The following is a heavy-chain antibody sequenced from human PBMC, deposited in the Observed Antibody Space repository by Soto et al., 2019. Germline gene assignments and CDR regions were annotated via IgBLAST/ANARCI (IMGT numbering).Heavy chain of an antibody. V-gene: IGHV3-21*01. CDR2: ISSTTNYI. Sequence: PGGSLRLSCAASGFTFTRYSMNWVRQAPGKGLEWVSSISSTTNYIYYADSMKGRFTVSRDNAKNSVYLEMDSLSAEDTAVYYCARESEDLTSNFDYWGQGTLVTVSS. J-gene: IGHJ4*02. CDR1: GFTFTRYS. CDR3: ARESEDLTSNFDY.